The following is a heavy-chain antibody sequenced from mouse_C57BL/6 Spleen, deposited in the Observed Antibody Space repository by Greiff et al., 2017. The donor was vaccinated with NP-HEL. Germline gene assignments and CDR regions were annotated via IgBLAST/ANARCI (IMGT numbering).Heavy chain of an antibody. CDR1: GYTFTDYN. D-gene: IGHD2-3*01. V-gene: IGHV1-18*01. J-gene: IGHJ1*03. CDR2: INPNNGGT. CDR3: ARYPLYDGYYDWYFDV. Sequence: VQLQQSGPELVKPGASVKIPCKASGYTFTDYNMDWVKQSHGKSLEWIGDINPNNGGTIYNQKFKGKATLTVDKSSSTAYMEHRSLTSEDTAVYYCARYPLYDGYYDWYFDVWGTGTTVTVSS.